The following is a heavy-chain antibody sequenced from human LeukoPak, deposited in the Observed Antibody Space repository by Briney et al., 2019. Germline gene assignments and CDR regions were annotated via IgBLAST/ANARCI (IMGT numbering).Heavy chain of an antibody. CDR2: IHPSGGST. D-gene: IGHD3-10*01. CDR3: ARGPIGGQLPFPD. V-gene: IGHV1-46*01. CDR1: GYTFTSYY. J-gene: IGHJ4*02. Sequence: ASVKVSCKASGYTFTSYYMHWVPQAPGQGLEWMAIIHPSGGSTSYAQKFRGRVTMTRDTSTSTVYMELSSLRSEDTAVYYCARGPIGGQLPFPDWGQGTLATVSS.